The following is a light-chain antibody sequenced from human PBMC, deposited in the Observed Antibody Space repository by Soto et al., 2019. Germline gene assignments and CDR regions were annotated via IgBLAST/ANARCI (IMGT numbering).Light chain of an antibody. CDR3: NSYTSSSTLL. Sequence: QSALTQPASVSGSPGQSITISCTGTSSDVGGYNYVSWYQQHPGKAPKLMIYDVNNRPSGVSNRFSGSKSGNTASLTISGLQAEDEADYYCNSYTSSSTLLFGGGPKLTVL. CDR1: SSDVGGYNY. J-gene: IGLJ2*01. CDR2: DVN. V-gene: IGLV2-14*01.